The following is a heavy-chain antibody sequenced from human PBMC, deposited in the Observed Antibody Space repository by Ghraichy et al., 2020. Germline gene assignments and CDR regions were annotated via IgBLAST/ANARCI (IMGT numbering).Heavy chain of an antibody. Sequence: GGSLRLSCAASGFTVSSNYMSWVRQAPGKGLEWVSVIYSGGSTYYADSVKGRFTISRDNSKNTLYLQMNSLRAEDTAVYYCARAVLRFLEWFPGGMDVWGQGTTVTVSS. J-gene: IGHJ6*02. D-gene: IGHD3-3*01. CDR3: ARAVLRFLEWFPGGMDV. CDR1: GFTVSSNY. CDR2: IYSGGST. V-gene: IGHV3-53*01.